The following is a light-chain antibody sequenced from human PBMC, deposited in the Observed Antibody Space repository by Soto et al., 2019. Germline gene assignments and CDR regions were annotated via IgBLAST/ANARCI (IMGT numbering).Light chain of an antibody. CDR1: QSISSW. J-gene: IGKJ2*01. V-gene: IGKV1-5*01. CDR3: RPYNSLYP. Sequence: DIQMTQSPSTLSASVGDIVTITCRARQSISSWLAWYQQKPGKATKLLIYDASSLESGVPSRFSGSGSGTEFTLTISSLQPDDFATYYCRPYNSLYPFSQGTKLEIK. CDR2: DAS.